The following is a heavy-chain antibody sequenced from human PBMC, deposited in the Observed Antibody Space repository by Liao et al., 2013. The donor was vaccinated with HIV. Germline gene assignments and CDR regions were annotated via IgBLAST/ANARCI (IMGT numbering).Heavy chain of an antibody. CDR1: GGSISSGSYY. CDR2: IYTSGST. CDR3: ARDRGYCSGGSCYSWFDP. J-gene: IGHJ5*02. D-gene: IGHD2-15*01. Sequence: QVQLQESGPGLVKPSQTLSLTCTVSGGSISSGSYYWSWIRQPAGKGLEWIGRIYTSGSTNYNPSLKSRVTISVDTSKNQFSLKLSSVTAADTAVYYCARDRGYCSGGSCYSWFDPWGREPWSPSPQ. V-gene: IGHV4-61*02.